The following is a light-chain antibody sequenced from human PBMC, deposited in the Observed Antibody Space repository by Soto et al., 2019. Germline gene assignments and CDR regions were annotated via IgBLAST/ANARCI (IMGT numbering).Light chain of an antibody. CDR3: QQYNSYSPT. J-gene: IGKJ1*01. Sequence: DIQITQSPSTLPAYVGYRVTITSTASQSISVWLAWYQQKAGKAPNLLIYKASRLESGVPSRFSGSGSETEFTLTISGLQPGDSATYSCQQYNSYSPTFGKGTKVDIK. CDR2: KAS. CDR1: QSISVW. V-gene: IGKV1-5*03.